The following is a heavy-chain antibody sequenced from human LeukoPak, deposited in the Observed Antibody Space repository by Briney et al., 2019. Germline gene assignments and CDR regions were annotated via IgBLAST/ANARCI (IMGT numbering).Heavy chain of an antibody. Sequence: NPSQTLSLTCTVSGGSISSGDYYWSWIRQPPGKGLEWIGYIYYSGSTYYNPSLKSRVTISVDTSKNQFSLKLSSVTAADTAVYYCARVEVFVVVPAAIHYNYMDVWGKGTTVTVSS. J-gene: IGHJ6*03. V-gene: IGHV4-30-4*08. CDR2: IYYSGST. CDR1: GGSISSGDYY. CDR3: ARVEVFVVVPAAIHYNYMDV. D-gene: IGHD2-2*02.